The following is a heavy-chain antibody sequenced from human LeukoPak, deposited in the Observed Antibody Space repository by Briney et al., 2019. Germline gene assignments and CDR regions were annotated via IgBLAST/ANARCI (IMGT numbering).Heavy chain of an antibody. J-gene: IGHJ4*02. D-gene: IGHD4-23*01. Sequence: SETLSLTCAVSGYSISSGYYWGWIRQPPGKGLEWIGSIHHSGSTYYNPSLKSRVTISVDTSKNQFSLKLSSVTAADTAVYYCARGAYGGNSGAFDYWGQGTLVTVSS. CDR2: IHHSGST. CDR1: GYSISSGYY. V-gene: IGHV4-38-2*01. CDR3: ARGAYGGNSGAFDY.